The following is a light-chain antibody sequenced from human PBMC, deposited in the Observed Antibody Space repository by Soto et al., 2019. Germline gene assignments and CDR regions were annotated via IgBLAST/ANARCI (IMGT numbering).Light chain of an antibody. Sequence: AIRMTQSPSSFSASTGDRVTITCRASQGISSYLAWYQQKPWKAPKLLIYDASNLETGVPSRFSGSGSGTDFTFPIISLQPEDIATYYCQQYDNPPITFGQGTRLEIK. CDR2: DAS. CDR1: QGISSY. V-gene: IGKV1-8*01. J-gene: IGKJ5*01. CDR3: QQYDNPPIT.